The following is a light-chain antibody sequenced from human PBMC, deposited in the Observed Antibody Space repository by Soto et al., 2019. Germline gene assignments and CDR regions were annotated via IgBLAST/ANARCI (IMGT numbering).Light chain of an antibody. CDR3: CSYAGSYTWV. Sequence: QSALTQPRSVTGSPGQSVTISCTGTSSDVGNYNYVSWYQQHPGKAPKVMIYDVNKWPSGVPDRFSGSKSGNTASLTISGLQAEDEADYYCCSYAGSYTWVFGGGTMLTVL. CDR1: SSDVGNYNY. V-gene: IGLV2-11*01. CDR2: DVN. J-gene: IGLJ3*02.